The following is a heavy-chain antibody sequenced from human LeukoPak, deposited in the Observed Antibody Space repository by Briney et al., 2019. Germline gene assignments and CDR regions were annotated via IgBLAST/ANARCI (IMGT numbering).Heavy chain of an antibody. J-gene: IGHJ4*02. CDR1: GGSISSYY. CDR2: IYYSGST. CDR3: ARRDYGAYVLDY. Sequence: SETLSLTCTVSGGSISSYYWSWIRQPPGKGLEWIGYIYYSGSTNYNPSLKSRVTISVDTSKNQFSLKLSSVTAADTAVYYCARRDYGAYVLDYWGQGTLVTVSS. V-gene: IGHV4-59*01. D-gene: IGHD4-17*01.